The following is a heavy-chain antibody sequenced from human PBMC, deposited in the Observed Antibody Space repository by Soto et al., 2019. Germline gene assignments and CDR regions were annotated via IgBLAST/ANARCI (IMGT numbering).Heavy chain of an antibody. CDR3: ARAVSFSGYDYYFDY. J-gene: IGHJ4*02. CDR1: GGSISSGDYY. D-gene: IGHD5-12*01. V-gene: IGHV4-30-4*01. CDR2: IYCSGST. Sequence: SETLSLTCTVSGGSISSGDYYWSWIRQPPGKGLEWIGYIYCSGSTYYNPSLKSRVTISVDTSKNQFSLKLSSVTAADTAVYYCARAVSFSGYDYYFDYWGQGTLVTVS.